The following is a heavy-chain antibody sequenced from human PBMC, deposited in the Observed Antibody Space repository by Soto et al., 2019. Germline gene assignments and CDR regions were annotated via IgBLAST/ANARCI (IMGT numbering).Heavy chain of an antibody. CDR1: GGSISKFY. CDR3: VRDGSNTLGDWFDP. V-gene: IGHV4-4*07. Sequence: QVQLQESGPGVVKPSETLSLSCSVSGGSISKFYWSWIRKTAGKGLEWMGRVYATGTTDYNPSLRSRVTMTVDISKKTFTMRLTSVTAAVTGVYYCVRDGSNTLGDWFDPWGQGKLVTVSS. CDR2: VYATGTT. J-gene: IGHJ5*02.